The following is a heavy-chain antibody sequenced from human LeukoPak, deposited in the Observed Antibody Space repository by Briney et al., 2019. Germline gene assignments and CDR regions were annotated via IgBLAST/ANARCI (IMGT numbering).Heavy chain of an antibody. CDR1: RGSISSHY. D-gene: IGHD3-22*01. Sequence: SETLSLTCTVSRGSISSHYWSWIRQPPGKGLEWIGYIYNSETTNYNPSLKSRVTISVGTSENQFSLKLNSVTAADTAVYYCARVRDRSSYFYDLDYWGQGTLVTVSS. CDR3: ARVRDRSSYFYDLDY. CDR2: IYNSETT. J-gene: IGHJ4*02. V-gene: IGHV4-59*11.